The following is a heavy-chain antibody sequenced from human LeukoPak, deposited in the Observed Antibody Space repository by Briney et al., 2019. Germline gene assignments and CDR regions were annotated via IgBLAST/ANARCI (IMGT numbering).Heavy chain of an antibody. CDR1: GFTFDDYA. Sequence: GGSLRLSCAASGFTFDDYAMHWVRQAPGKGLEWVSGISWNSGSIGYADSVKGRFTISRDNAKNSLYLQMNSLRAGDTALYYCAKDREGRSGSYLDYWGQGTLVTVSS. V-gene: IGHV3-9*01. CDR2: ISWNSGSI. J-gene: IGHJ4*02. CDR3: AKDREGRSGSYLDY. D-gene: IGHD1-26*01.